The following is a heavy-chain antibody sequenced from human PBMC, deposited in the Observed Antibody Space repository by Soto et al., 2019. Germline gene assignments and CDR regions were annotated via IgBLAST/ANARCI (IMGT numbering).Heavy chain of an antibody. CDR1: GYTFSTYE. J-gene: IGHJ6*03. CDR2: INGGNGKS. CDR3: ARGGGATFTHYYYYMDV. V-gene: IGHV1-3*01. D-gene: IGHD1-26*01. Sequence: QVQLVQSGAEVKKPGASVKVSCEASGYTFSTYEMHWVRQAPGQRPEWMGWINGGNGKSKYSETLQGRVTFTRDTSVSTDYMELTSLRSEDTAVYYWARGGGATFTHYYYYMDVWGTGTTVTVSS.